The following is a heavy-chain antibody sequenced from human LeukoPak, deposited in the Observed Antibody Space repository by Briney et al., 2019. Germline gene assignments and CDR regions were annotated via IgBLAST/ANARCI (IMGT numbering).Heavy chain of an antibody. V-gene: IGHV3-9*01. J-gene: IGHJ4*02. CDR1: GFTFDDYA. Sequence: GGSLRLSCAASGFTFDDYAMHWVRQAPGKGLEWVPGISWNSGSIGYADSVKGRFTISRDNAKNSLYLQMNSLRAEGTALYYCAKGSQYQLLSYYFDYWGQGTLVTVSS. CDR3: AKGSQYQLLSYYFDY. D-gene: IGHD2-2*01. CDR2: ISWNSGSI.